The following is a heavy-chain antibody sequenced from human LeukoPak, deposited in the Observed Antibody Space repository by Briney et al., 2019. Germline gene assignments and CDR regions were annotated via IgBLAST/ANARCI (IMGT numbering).Heavy chain of an antibody. J-gene: IGHJ6*02. CDR1: GYTFTSYV. CDR2: ISAYNGNT. Sequence: ASVKVSCKASGYTFTSYVISWVRQAPGQGLEWMGWISAYNGNTNYAQKLQGRVTMTTDTSTSTAYMELRSLRSDDTAVYYCARVKFGVTVTTFWVGYYYGMDVWGQGTTVTVSS. CDR3: ARVKFGVTVTTFWVGYYYGMDV. D-gene: IGHD4-17*01. V-gene: IGHV1-18*01.